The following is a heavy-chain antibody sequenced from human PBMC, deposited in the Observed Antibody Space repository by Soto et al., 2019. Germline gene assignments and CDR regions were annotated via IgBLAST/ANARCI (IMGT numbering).Heavy chain of an antibody. CDR3: AIDLPLVPDHDAFDL. V-gene: IGHV3-11*01. CDR2: ISSSGSTI. Sequence: GGSLRLSCAASGFTFSDYYMSWIRQAPGKGLEWVSYISSSGSTIYYADSVKGRFTISRDNAKNSLYLQMNSLRAEDTAVYYCAIDLPLVPDHDAFDLWGQGTMVTVSS. D-gene: IGHD3-9*01. CDR1: GFTFSDYY. J-gene: IGHJ3*01.